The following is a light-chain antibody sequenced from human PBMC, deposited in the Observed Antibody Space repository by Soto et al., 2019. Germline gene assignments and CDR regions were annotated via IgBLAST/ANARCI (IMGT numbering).Light chain of an antibody. CDR1: SSDVGGYNY. V-gene: IGLV2-14*01. CDR2: DVS. Sequence: QSALTQPASVSGSPGQSITISCTGTSSDVGGYNYVSWYQQHPGKAPKLMIYDVSNRPSGVSSRFSGSKSGNTASLTISGLQSEDEADYYCSSYISSSTVVFGGGPKLTVL. CDR3: SSYISSSTVV. J-gene: IGLJ2*01.